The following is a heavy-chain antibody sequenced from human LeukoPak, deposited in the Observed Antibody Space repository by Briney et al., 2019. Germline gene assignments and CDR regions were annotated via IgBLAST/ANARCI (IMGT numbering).Heavy chain of an antibody. CDR3: ARIESSYDFWSGPINAFDI. J-gene: IGHJ3*02. D-gene: IGHD3-3*01. CDR1: GFTFRNYW. Sequence: GGSLRLSCVASGFTFRNYWMYWVRQAPGKGLEWVSSISSSSSYIYYADSVKGRFTISRDNAKNSLYLQMNSLRAEDTAVYYCARIESSYDFWSGPINAFDIWGQGTMVTVSS. CDR2: ISSSSSYI. V-gene: IGHV3-21*01.